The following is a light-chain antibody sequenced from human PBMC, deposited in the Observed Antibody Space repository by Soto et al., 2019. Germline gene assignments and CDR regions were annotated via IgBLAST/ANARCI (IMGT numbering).Light chain of an antibody. Sequence: DIQMTQSPSSLSASVGDRVTITCRASQSISVYLNWYQQKPGKAPKVLIYTASSLQSGVPSRFSGSGSGTDFTLTISSLQPEDFATYYCQQSYSTLRTFGQGTKVDIK. CDR3: QQSYSTLRT. J-gene: IGKJ1*01. CDR1: QSISVY. CDR2: TAS. V-gene: IGKV1-39*01.